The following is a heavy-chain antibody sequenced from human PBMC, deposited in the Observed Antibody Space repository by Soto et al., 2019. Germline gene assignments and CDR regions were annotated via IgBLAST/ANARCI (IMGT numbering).Heavy chain of an antibody. Sequence: SETLSLTCTVSGGSISSGDYYWSWIRQPPGKGLEWIEYIYYSGSTNYNPSLKSRVTISVDTSKNQFSLKLSSVTAADTAVYYCARAGAGGGYYYNWFDPWGQGTLVTVSS. V-gene: IGHV4-61*08. CDR2: IYYSGST. D-gene: IGHD3-3*01. J-gene: IGHJ5*02. CDR1: GGSISSGDYY. CDR3: ARAGAGGGYYYNWFDP.